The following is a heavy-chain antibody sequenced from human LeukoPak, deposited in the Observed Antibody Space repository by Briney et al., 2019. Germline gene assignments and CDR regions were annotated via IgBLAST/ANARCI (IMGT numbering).Heavy chain of an antibody. D-gene: IGHD6-13*01. J-gene: IGHJ4*02. CDR3: ARGGWVAAAVKTPDY. Sequence: GASVKVSCKASGYTFTGYYMHWVRQAPGQGLEWMGWINPNSGSTKYAQKFQGRVTMTRDTSISTAYMELSRLRSDDSAVYYCARGGWVAAAVKTPDYWGQGTLVTVSS. CDR2: INPNSGST. CDR1: GYTFTGYY. V-gene: IGHV1-2*02.